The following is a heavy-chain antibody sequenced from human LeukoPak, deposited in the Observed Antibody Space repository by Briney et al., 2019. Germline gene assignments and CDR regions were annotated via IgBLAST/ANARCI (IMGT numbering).Heavy chain of an antibody. CDR2: IYYSGST. Sequence: PSETLSLTCTVSGRSISSYYWSWIRQPPGKGREWIAYIYYSGSTSYNPSLKSRVTISVDTSKNQFSLKLSSVTAADTAVYYCARYDRSSPTYFDYWGQGTLVTVSS. D-gene: IGHD6-6*01. CDR1: GRSISSYY. J-gene: IGHJ4*02. V-gene: IGHV4-59*08. CDR3: ARYDRSSPTYFDY.